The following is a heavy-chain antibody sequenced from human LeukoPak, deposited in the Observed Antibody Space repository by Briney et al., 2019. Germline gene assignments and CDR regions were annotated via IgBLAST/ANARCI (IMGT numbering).Heavy chain of an antibody. D-gene: IGHD5-12*01. CDR1: GFTVSSNY. J-gene: IGHJ4*02. CDR2: IYSGGST. Sequence: PGGSLRLSCAASGFTVSSNYMSWVRQAPGKGLEWVSVIYSGGSTYYADSVKGRFTISRDNSKNTLYLQMNSLRAEDTAVYYCASFIAQRGYSGYDAFDYWGQGTLVTVSS. CDR3: ASFIAQRGYSGYDAFDY. V-gene: IGHV3-66*01.